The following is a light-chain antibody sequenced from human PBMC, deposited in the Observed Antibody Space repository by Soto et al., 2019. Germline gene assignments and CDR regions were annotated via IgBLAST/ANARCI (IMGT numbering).Light chain of an antibody. CDR1: QSIDIN. CDR2: KAS. CDR3: QQYQHKSYPYT. J-gene: IGKJ2*01. V-gene: IGKV1-5*03. Sequence: DIQMTQSPSTLSASVGDRVTITCRASQSIDINLAWYQQKPGKAPNLQIYKASSLESRVPSRFSGSGSGTKFTLTISSLQPDDFATYYCQQYQHKSYPYTFGQGTKLEIK.